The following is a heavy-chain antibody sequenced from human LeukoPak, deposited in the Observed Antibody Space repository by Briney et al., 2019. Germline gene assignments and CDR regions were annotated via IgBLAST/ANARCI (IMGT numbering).Heavy chain of an antibody. V-gene: IGHV4-34*01. J-gene: IGHJ4*02. D-gene: IGHD6-19*01. Sequence: SETLSLTCAVYGGSFSGYYWSWIRQPPGKGLEWIGEINHSGSTNYNPSLKSRVTISVDTSKNQFSLKLSSVTAADTAVYYCARDRRLAVAGTIPYWGQGTLVTVSS. CDR1: GGSFSGYY. CDR3: ARDRRLAVAGTIPY. CDR2: INHSGST.